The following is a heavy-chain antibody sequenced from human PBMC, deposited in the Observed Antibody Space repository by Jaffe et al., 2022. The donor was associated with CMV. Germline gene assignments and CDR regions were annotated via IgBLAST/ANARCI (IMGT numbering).Heavy chain of an antibody. D-gene: IGHD6-13*01. CDR2: ISSTVSAI. CDR3: ARDPDSSSWYNWFDP. J-gene: IGHJ5*02. Sequence: QVQLVESGGGLVKPGGSLRLSCAASGFTFSDHYMSWIRRAPGKGLEWVSYISSTVSAIYYADSVKGRFTISRDNAKNMLYLQMNSLRAEDTAVYYCARDPDSSSWYNWFDPWGQGTLVTVSS. CDR1: GFTFSDHY. V-gene: IGHV3-11*01.